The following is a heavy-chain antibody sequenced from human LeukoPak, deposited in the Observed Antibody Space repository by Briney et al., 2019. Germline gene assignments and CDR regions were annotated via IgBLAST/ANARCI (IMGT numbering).Heavy chain of an antibody. CDR1: GFTFDDYA. D-gene: IGHD3-10*01. CDR3: AKDKYYGTGTYRELDY. CDR2: TGDGGGT. J-gene: IGHJ4*02. V-gene: IGHV3-43*02. Sequence: PGGSLRLSCAASGFTFDDYAMHWVRQAPGITGDGGGTYHADSVKGRFTISRDNSKNSLYLQMNSLKTEDTALYFCAKDKYYGTGTYRELDYWGQGTLVTVSS.